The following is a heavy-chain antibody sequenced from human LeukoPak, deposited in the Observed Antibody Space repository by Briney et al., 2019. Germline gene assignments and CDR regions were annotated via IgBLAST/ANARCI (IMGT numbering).Heavy chain of an antibody. V-gene: IGHV4-59*12. CDR1: GGSISSSY. CDR3: ARDLGYCTPTSCYAPFDY. J-gene: IGHJ4*02. CDR2: IFYSGST. Sequence: SETLSLTCTVSGGSISSSYWSWIRQPPGKGLEWIGYIFYSGSTNYNPSLKSRVTISVDTSKNQFSLRLSSVTAADTAVYFCARDLGYCTPTSCYAPFDYWGQGTLVIVSS. D-gene: IGHD2-2*01.